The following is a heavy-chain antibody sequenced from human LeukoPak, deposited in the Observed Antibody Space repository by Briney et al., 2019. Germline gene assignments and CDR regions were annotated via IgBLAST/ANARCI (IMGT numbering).Heavy chain of an antibody. J-gene: IGHJ4*02. CDR1: GFTFSSYA. CDR3: ARSTPAYSYGVDY. V-gene: IGHV3-30-3*01. Sequence: GGSLRLSCAASGFTFSSYAMHWVRQAPGKGLEWVTLMSYDGSNKYYTDSVKGRFTTSRDNSKDTLYLQMNSLRAEDTAVYYCARSTPAYSYGVDYWGQGTLVTVSS. D-gene: IGHD5-18*01. CDR2: MSYDGSNK.